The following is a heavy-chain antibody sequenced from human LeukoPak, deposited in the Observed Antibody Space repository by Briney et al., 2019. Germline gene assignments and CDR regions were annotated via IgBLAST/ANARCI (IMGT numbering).Heavy chain of an antibody. V-gene: IGHV4-38-2*02. CDR1: GYSISSGYY. CDR3: ARVAVWGSYRTGGAFDI. Sequence: SETLSLTCTVSGYSISSGYYWGWIRQPPGKGLEWIGSIYHSGSTYYNPSLKGRVTISVDTSKNQFSLKLSSVTAADTAVYYCARVAVWGSYRTGGAFDIWGQGTMVTVSS. J-gene: IGHJ3*02. D-gene: IGHD3-16*02. CDR2: IYHSGST.